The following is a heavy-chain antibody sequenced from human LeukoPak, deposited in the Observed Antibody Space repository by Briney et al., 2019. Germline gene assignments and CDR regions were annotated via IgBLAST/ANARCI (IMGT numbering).Heavy chain of an antibody. CDR1: GDXISSSNYY. V-gene: IGHV4-39*02. CDR3: ARKRWLQPFDY. Sequence: SETLSLTCTVSGDXISSSNYYWDWIRQPPGMGLEWIGSIYYSGTTYYSPSLKSRVTISVNTSKNHFSLKLSFVTAADTAVYYCARKRWLQPFDYWGQGTPVTVSS. J-gene: IGHJ4*02. CDR2: IYYSGTT. D-gene: IGHD5-24*01.